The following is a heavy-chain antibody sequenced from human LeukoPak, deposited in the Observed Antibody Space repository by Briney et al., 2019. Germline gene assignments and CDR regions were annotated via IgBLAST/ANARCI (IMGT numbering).Heavy chain of an antibody. D-gene: IGHD3-22*01. CDR2: IYTSGST. V-gene: IGHV4-61*02. CDR1: GGSISSGSYY. Sequence: NPSQTLSLTCTVSGGSISSGSYYWSWIRQPAGKGLEWIGRIYTSGSTNYNPSLKSRVTISVDTSKNQFSLKLSSVTAADTAVYYCAGISSGYYYYFDYWGQGTLVTVSS. CDR3: AGISSGYYYYFDY. J-gene: IGHJ4*02.